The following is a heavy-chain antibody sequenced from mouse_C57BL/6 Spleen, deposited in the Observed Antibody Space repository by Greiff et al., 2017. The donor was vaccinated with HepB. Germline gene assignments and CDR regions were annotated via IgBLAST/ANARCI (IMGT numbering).Heavy chain of an antibody. CDR1: GFNIKDYY. D-gene: IGHD2-14*01. J-gene: IGHJ2*01. V-gene: IGHV14-2*01. CDR3: AWGTDYFDY. Sequence: EVKLQESGAELVKPGASVKLSCTASGFNIKDYYMHWVKQRTEQGLEWIGRIDPEAGETKYAPKFQGKATITADTSSNTAYLQRSSLTSEDTAVYYCAWGTDYFDYWGQGTTLTVSA. CDR2: IDPEAGET.